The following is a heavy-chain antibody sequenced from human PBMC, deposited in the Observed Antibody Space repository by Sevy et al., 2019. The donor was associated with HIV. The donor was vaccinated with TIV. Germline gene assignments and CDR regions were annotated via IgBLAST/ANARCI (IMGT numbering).Heavy chain of an antibody. Sequence: GGSLRLSCAASGFTFSSYEMNWVRQAPGKGLEWVSYISSSGSTIYYADSVKGRFTISRENAKNSLYLQMNSLRAEDTAVYYCARELGITMVRGVGGMDVWGQGTTVTVSS. J-gene: IGHJ6*02. CDR2: ISSSGSTI. V-gene: IGHV3-48*03. CDR1: GFTFSSYE. D-gene: IGHD3-10*01. CDR3: ARELGITMVRGVGGMDV.